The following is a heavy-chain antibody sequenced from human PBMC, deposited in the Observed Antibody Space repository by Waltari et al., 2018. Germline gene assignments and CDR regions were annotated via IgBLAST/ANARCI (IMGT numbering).Heavy chain of an antibody. CDR2: INPNTGAT. J-gene: IGHJ5*02. Sequence: QVQLVQSGAEMKKPGASVKVSCTASGYSSSVKYKPWVRQVPGQGLEWLGWINPNTGATNYARKFQGRVTMTSDASITTAYMELSSLTSDDTAVYYCARDRFDKADYFDPWGQGTLVTVSS. D-gene: IGHD4-17*01. V-gene: IGHV1-2*02. CDR3: ARDRFDKADYFDP. CDR1: GYSSSVKY.